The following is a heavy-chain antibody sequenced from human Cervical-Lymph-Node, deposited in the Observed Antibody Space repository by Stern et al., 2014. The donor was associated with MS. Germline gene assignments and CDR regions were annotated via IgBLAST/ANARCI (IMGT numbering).Heavy chain of an antibody. D-gene: IGHD1-26*01. Sequence: VQLVESGGGLVQPGGSLSLSCAASGFTFSDYGKHWIRQAPGKGLKWVALMSNYGNHKYYLDPVKGRFIYSRDNSTHTLFLQLNSRSPEDTAVYYCAKSSSDSGRYRHWFDPWGQGALVTVSS. CDR3: AKSSSDSGRYRHWFDP. J-gene: IGHJ5*02. CDR1: GFTFSDYG. CDR2: MSNYGNHK. V-gene: IGHV3-30*18.